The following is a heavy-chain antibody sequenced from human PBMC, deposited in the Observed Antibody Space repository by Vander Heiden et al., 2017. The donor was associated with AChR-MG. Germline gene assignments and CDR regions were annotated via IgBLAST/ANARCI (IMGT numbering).Heavy chain of an antibody. CDR1: GFSLSTSGVG. CDR3: AHSEYRSGYSLPDY. Sequence: QITLTESGPTLEKPTQTLTLTCPFPGFSLSTSGVGVGWIGQPPGKAREGIALIYWDDDKRYSPALKSRITITKDTSKNQVVLTMTNMDPVDTATYYCAHSEYRSGYSLPDYWGQGTMVTVSS. J-gene: IGHJ4*02. CDR2: IYWDDDK. D-gene: IGHD3-22*01. V-gene: IGHV2-5*02.